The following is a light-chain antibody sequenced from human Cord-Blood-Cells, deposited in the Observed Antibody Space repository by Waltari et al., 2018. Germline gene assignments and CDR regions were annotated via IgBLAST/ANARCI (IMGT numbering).Light chain of an antibody. J-gene: IGKJ4*01. CDR2: WAS. Sequence: DIVMTQSPDSLAVSLGERATLNCKSSQSVLYSSNNKNYLAWYQQKPGQPPKLLIYWASTRESGVPDRFSGSGSGTDFTLTISRLQAEDVAVYYCQQYYSTPPTFGGGTKVEIK. CDR1: QSVLYSSNNKNY. CDR3: QQYYSTPPT. V-gene: IGKV4-1*01.